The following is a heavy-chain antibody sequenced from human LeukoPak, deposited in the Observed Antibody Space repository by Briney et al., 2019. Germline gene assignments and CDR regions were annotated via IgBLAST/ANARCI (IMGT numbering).Heavy chain of an antibody. J-gene: IGHJ4*02. D-gene: IGHD3-22*01. CDR2: IIPIFGTA. V-gene: IGHV1-69*13. CDR1: GYTFTSYG. Sequence: SVKVSCKASGYTFTSYGISWVRQAPGQGLEWMGGIIPIFGTANYAQKFQGRVTITADESTSTAYMELSSLRSEDTAVYYCARDSAIPYYYDSSGYSLMYSFDYWGQGTLVTVSS. CDR3: ARDSAIPYYYDSSGYSLMYSFDY.